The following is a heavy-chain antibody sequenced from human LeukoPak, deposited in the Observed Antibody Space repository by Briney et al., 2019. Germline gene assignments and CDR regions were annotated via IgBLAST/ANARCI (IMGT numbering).Heavy chain of an antibody. V-gene: IGHV3-30-3*01. Sequence: AGGSLRLSRAASGFIFSRHTMHRVRQAPGKELQWVALISYDGSNEYFADSVKGRFTISRDNSRNTLSLQVNSLRLEDTAVYYCVRSSAAAKYYFDYWGQGTLVTVSS. J-gene: IGHJ4*02. D-gene: IGHD6-13*01. CDR3: VRSSAAAKYYFDY. CDR1: GFIFSRHT. CDR2: ISYDGSNE.